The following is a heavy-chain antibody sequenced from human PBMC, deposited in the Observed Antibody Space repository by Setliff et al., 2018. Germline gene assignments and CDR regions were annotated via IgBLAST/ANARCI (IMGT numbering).Heavy chain of an antibody. CDR2: IYYSGST. CDR1: GDSISSDY. D-gene: IGHD3-10*01. V-gene: IGHV4-59*01. Sequence: PSETLSLTCTASGDSISSDYWSWIRQPPGNGLEWIGSIYYSGSTNSLPSLKSRVTRSVDSSKNQISLNLSSVTPADPAVYYFARGCEFYYGSGTIDSWGPGTLVTVSS. J-gene: IGHJ4*02. CDR3: ARGCEFYYGSGTIDS.